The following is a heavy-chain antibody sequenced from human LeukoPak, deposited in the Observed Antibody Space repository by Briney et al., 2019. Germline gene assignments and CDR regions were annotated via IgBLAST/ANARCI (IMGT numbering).Heavy chain of an antibody. J-gene: IGHJ4*02. CDR2: IYPGDSDT. Sequence: GASLKISCKGSGYSFASHWIGWGRQLRGKGLEWMGIIYPGDSDTRDSPSFQGQVTISADKSISTAYLQWSRLKASDTAMYYCAIRYSGSYNDYWGQGTLVTVSS. D-gene: IGHD1-26*01. V-gene: IGHV5-51*01. CDR1: GYSFASHW. CDR3: AIRYSGSYNDY.